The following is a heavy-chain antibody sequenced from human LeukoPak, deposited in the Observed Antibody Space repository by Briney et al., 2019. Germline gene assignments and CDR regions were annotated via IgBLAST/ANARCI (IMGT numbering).Heavy chain of an antibody. Sequence: SETLSLTCTVSGGSISSYYWSWLRQPPGKGLEWIGYIYYSGSTNYNPSLTSRVTISVDTSKNQFSLKLSSVTAADTAVYYCARVGYYYDCSGFYDYWGQGTLVTVSS. CDR2: IYYSGST. CDR3: ARVGYYYDCSGFYDY. V-gene: IGHV4-59*01. CDR1: GGSISSYY. D-gene: IGHD3-22*01. J-gene: IGHJ4*02.